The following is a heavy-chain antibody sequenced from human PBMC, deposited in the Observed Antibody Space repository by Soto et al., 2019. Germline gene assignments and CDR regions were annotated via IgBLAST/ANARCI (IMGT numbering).Heavy chain of an antibody. D-gene: IGHD5-18*01. CDR1: GFTFSSFG. J-gene: IGHJ4*02. CDR2: VSGSSSTI. CDR3: ARERSSYGLGRY. V-gene: IGHV3-48*01. Sequence: EVQLVESGGGLVQPGGSLRLSCAASGFTFSSFGMNWVRQAPGKGLEWLSYVSGSSSTIYYADSVKGRFTISRDNAKNSLYLQMNSLRAEDTAVYYCARERSSYGLGRYWGQGTLVTVSS.